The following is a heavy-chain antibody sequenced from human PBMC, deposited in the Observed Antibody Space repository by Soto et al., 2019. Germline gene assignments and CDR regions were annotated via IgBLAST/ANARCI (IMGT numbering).Heavy chain of an antibody. V-gene: IGHV3-7*01. CDR2: IKQDGSQI. D-gene: IGHD6-6*01. CDR3: ARIGYSSSSLDY. Sequence: EVQLVESGGGLVQPGGSLRLSCAASGFTFSNYWMTWVRQAPGKGLEWVANIKQDGSQIYFVDSLEGRFTISRDNAKKSVYLKMNSLRAEDTAVYYWARIGYSSSSLDYWGQGTLVTVSS. J-gene: IGHJ4*02. CDR1: GFTFSNYW.